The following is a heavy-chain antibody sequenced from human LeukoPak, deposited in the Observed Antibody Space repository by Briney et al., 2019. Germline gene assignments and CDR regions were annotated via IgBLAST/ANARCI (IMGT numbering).Heavy chain of an antibody. Sequence: PGGSLRLSCAASGFTFSSYAMSWVRQAPGKGLERVSSISGSGGSTQYADSVQGRFAISRDNSKNTLYLQMNSLRAEDTAVYFCARDPNGDYIGTFDMWGRGTMVSVSS. CDR1: GFTFSSYA. J-gene: IGHJ3*02. D-gene: IGHD4-17*01. CDR3: ARDPNGDYIGTFDM. V-gene: IGHV3-23*01. CDR2: ISGSGGST.